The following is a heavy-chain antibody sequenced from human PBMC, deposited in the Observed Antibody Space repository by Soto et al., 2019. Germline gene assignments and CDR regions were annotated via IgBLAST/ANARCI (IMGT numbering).Heavy chain of an antibody. CDR1: GGSFSGYY. V-gene: IGHV4-59*01. D-gene: IGHD1-26*01. Sequence: SATLSLTCAVYGGSFSGYYWSWIRQPPGKGLERIGYIYYSGSTNYNPSLKSRVTISVDTSKNQFSLKLSSVTAADTAVYYCAREGESYYDPVWFDPWGQGTLVTVSS. CDR2: IYYSGST. CDR3: AREGESYYDPVWFDP. J-gene: IGHJ5*02.